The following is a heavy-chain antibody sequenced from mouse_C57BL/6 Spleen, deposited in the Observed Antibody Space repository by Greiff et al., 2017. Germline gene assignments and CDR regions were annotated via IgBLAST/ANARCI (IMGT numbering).Heavy chain of an antibody. CDR3: ASWYEYDGGAMDY. V-gene: IGHV14-2*01. D-gene: IGHD2-4*01. CDR2: LDPEDGET. J-gene: IGHJ4*01. CDR1: GFNIKDYY. Sequence: EVQLQQSGAELVKPGASVKLSCTASGFNIKDYYMHWVKQRPEQGLEWIGRLDPEDGETKYAPKFQGQAPITADTSSNTAYLQLSSLTSEDTAVYYGASWYEYDGGAMDYWGQGTSVTVSS.